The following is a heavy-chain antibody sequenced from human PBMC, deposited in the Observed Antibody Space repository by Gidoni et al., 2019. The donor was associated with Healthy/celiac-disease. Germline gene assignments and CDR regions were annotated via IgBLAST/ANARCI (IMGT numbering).Heavy chain of an antibody. D-gene: IGHD2-8*01. CDR3: ARDPTIDIVLMVYARDWYFDL. Sequence: QLQLQESGPGLVKPSETLSLTCTVSGGSISSSSYYWGWIRQPPGKGLEWIGSIYYSGSTYYNPSLKSRVTISVDTSKNQFSLKLSSVTAADTAVYYCARDPTIDIVLMVYARDWYFDLWGRGTLVTVSS. CDR2: IYYSGST. CDR1: GGSISSSSYY. J-gene: IGHJ2*01. V-gene: IGHV4-39*07.